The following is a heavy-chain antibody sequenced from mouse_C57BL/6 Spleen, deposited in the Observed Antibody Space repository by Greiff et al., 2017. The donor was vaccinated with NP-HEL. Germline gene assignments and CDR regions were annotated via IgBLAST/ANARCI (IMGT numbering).Heavy chain of an antibody. CDR2: IYPGDGDT. D-gene: IGHD2-4*01. J-gene: IGHJ2*01. Sequence: QVQLKESGAELVKPGASVKISCKASGYAFSSYWMNWVKQRPGKGLEWIGQIYPGDGDTNYNGKFKGKATLTAYKSSSTAYMQLSSLTSEDSAVYFCARKSGLRDSFDYWGQGTTLTVSS. CDR3: ARKSGLRDSFDY. V-gene: IGHV1-80*01. CDR1: GYAFSSYW.